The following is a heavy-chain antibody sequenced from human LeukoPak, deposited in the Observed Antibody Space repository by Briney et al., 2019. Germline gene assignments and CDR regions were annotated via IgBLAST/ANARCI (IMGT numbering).Heavy chain of an antibody. J-gene: IGHJ6*03. CDR2: IIPMFGTT. CDR1: GGTFSNYA. D-gene: IGHD3-3*01. Sequence: GASVKVSCKASGGTFSNYAISWVRQAPGQGLEWMGGIIPMFGTTNYAQKFQGRVTITTDEFTSTAYMELSSLRSEDAAVYFCARDLFTQYYYYMDVWGKGTTVTVSS. V-gene: IGHV1-69*05. CDR3: ARDLFTQYYYYMDV.